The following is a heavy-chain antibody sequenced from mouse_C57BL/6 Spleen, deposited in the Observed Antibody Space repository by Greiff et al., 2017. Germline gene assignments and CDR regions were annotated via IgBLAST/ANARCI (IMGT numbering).Heavy chain of an antibody. J-gene: IGHJ3*01. CDR3: ARRYYDYAWFAY. CDR2: INPGSGGT. CDR1: GYAFTNYL. V-gene: IGHV1-54*01. Sequence: VQLQQSGAELVRPGTSVKVSCKASGYAFTNYLIEWVKQRPGQGLEWIGVINPGSGGTNYNEKFKGKATLTADKSSSTAYMQLSSLTSEDSAVYFGARRYYDYAWFAYWGQGTLVTVSA. D-gene: IGHD2-4*01.